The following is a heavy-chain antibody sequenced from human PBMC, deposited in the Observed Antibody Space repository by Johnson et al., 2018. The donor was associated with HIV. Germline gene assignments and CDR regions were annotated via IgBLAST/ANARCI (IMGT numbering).Heavy chain of an antibody. V-gene: IGHV3-30*02. CDR1: GFTFSSYG. D-gene: IGHD5-18*01. CDR2: IRYDGSNK. J-gene: IGHJ3*01. Sequence: QVQLVESGGGVVQPGGSLRLSCAASGFTFSSYGMHWVRQAPGKGLEWVAFIRYDGSNKYYADSVKGRFTISRDNSKNTLYLQMNSLRAEDTAVYYCARDQRGGYSYGDAFDFWGQGTMVTVSS. CDR3: ARDQRGGYSYGDAFDF.